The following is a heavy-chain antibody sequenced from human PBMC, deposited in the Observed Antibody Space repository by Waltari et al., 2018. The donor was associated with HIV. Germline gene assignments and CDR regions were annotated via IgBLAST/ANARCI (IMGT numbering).Heavy chain of an antibody. CDR1: GFTFTSSA. J-gene: IGHJ1*01. CDR2: IVVGSGNT. CDR3: AADGSSGYYYPEYFQH. D-gene: IGHD3-22*01. Sequence: QMQLVQSGPEVKKPGTSVKVSCKASGFTFTSSAVQWVRQARGQRLEWIGWIVVGSGNTNYAQKFQERVTITRDMSTSTAYMELSSLRSEDTAVYYCAADGSSGYYYPEYFQHWGQGTLVTVSS. V-gene: IGHV1-58*01.